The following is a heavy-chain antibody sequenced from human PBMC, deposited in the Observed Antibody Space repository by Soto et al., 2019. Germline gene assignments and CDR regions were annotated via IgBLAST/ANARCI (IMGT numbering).Heavy chain of an antibody. J-gene: IGHJ4*02. D-gene: IGHD6-19*01. V-gene: IGHV1-18*01. CDR3: ARYDRTRELTVAGRTY. Sequence: QVQLVQSGAEVKKPGASVKVSCKASGYTFTSFGISWVRQAPGQGLEWMGWISAYNGNTNYSQKLQGRVTMTTDTHTRTAYMELRSLRSDDTAVYYCARYDRTRELTVAGRTYWGQGTLVTVFS. CDR2: ISAYNGNT. CDR1: GYTFTSFG.